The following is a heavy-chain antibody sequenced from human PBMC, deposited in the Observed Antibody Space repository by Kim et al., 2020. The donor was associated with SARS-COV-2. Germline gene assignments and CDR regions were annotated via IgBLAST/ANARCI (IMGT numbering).Heavy chain of an antibody. CDR3: ARGDSGWDPFDY. Sequence: YTDAVHGHITTTRDNAKNSLYLQMNSLGAEDTAVYYCARGDSGWDPFDYWGQGTLVTVSS. J-gene: IGHJ4*02. D-gene: IGHD6-19*01. V-gene: IGHV3-11*06.